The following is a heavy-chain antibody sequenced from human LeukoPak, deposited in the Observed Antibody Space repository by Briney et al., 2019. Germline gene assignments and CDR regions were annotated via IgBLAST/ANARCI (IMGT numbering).Heavy chain of an antibody. J-gene: IGHJ4*02. CDR3: AAAPIEMQQRGFDY. CDR2: IVVASGNT. CDR1: GFTFTNSA. V-gene: IGHV1-58*02. Sequence: VKVSCKASGFTFTNSAMQWVRQARGQRLEWVGWIVVASGNTKYAQKFQERVTIIRDMSTSTAYMELSSLRPEDTAVYYCAAAPIEMQQRGFDYWGQGTLVTVSS. D-gene: IGHD5-24*01.